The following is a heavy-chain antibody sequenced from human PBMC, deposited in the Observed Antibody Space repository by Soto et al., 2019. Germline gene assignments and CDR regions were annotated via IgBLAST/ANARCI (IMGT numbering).Heavy chain of an antibody. J-gene: IGHJ4*02. CDR1: GFSLSTNT. V-gene: IGHV3-30*04. CDR2: ISNDGRRK. Sequence: PGGSLRLSCAASGFSLSTNTMHWVRQVPGKGLEWVASISNDGRRKYYADFVKGRFTISRDTANNILYLEMNSLRAGDTSLYYCARVATAMTYDFWGQGTQVTVSS. CDR3: ARVATAMTYDF. D-gene: IGHD2-21*02.